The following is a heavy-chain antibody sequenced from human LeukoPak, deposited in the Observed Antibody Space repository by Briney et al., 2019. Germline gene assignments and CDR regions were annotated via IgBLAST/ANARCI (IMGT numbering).Heavy chain of an antibody. Sequence: SETLSLTCAVSGYSISSGYYWGWIRQPPGKGLEGIGSIYHSGSTFYNASLKSRVTMTVDTSKKQFSLKLSSVPAADTAVYYCASAFTIATVNGGYWGQGTLVTVSS. CDR3: ASAFTIATVNGGY. D-gene: IGHD4-17*01. CDR1: GYSISSGYY. J-gene: IGHJ4*02. V-gene: IGHV4-38-2*01. CDR2: IYHSGST.